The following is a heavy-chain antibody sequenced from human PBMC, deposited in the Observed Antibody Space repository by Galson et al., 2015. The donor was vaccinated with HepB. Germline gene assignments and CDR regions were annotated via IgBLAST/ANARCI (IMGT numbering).Heavy chain of an antibody. J-gene: IGHJ6*02. V-gene: IGHV6-1*01. CDR3: TRVRHRARGMEV. CDR1: GDSVSTNIVA. CDR2: PYYRSKWCT. D-gene: IGHD3-10*01. Sequence: CPIPGDSVSTNIVAWNWIRQSPSRGLEWLGRPYYRSKWCTAYAVSVQRRITINPDTSRNQFSLPLNPVTPEETGVYDCTRVRHRARGMEVWGQGTMVTVS.